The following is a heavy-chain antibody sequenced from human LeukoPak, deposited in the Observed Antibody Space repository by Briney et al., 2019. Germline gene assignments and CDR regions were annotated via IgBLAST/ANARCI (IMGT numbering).Heavy chain of an antibody. CDR2: FDPEDDER. V-gene: IGHV1-24*01. CDR3: AQVRRSGYFAY. D-gene: IGHD3-22*01. J-gene: IGHJ4*02. Sequence: ASVKVSCNFSASTLSDLSIHWVRQAPGTGLEGMGGFDPEDDERVYSQKSQGSGTMIDSTSTDTAYMEQSSLSTEDTAIYYCAQVRRSGYFAYWGQGTLVTVAS. CDR1: ASTLSDLS.